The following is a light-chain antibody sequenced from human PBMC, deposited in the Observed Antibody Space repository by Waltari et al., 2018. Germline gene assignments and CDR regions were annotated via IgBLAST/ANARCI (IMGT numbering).Light chain of an antibody. CDR2: QDT. CDR3: QALGTGAWV. J-gene: IGLJ3*02. Sequence: SYELTQPHSVSVSPGQTASITCSGDILGNKYASWAQQKPGQSPLLVIYQDTKRPSEFPERCSASRSASAATLTITGTQAMDEADYYCQALGTGAWVFGGGTKLTVL. CDR1: ILGNKY. V-gene: IGLV3-1*01.